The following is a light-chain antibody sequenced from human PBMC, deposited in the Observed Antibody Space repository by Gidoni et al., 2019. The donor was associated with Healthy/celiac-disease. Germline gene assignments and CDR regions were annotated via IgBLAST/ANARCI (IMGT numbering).Light chain of an antibody. J-gene: IGKJ2*01. CDR2: WAS. Sequence: DIVMTQSPDSLAVSLGERATINCKSSQSVLYSSNNKNYLAWYQQKPGQPPKLLIYWASTRESGFPDRFSGSGSGTDFTLTISSLQVEDVAVYYCQQYYSLYTFGQGTKLEIK. CDR3: QQYYSLYT. CDR1: QSVLYSSNNKNY. V-gene: IGKV4-1*01.